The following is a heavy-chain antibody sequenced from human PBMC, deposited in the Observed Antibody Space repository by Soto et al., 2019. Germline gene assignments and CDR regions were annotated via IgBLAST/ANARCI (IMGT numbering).Heavy chain of an antibody. CDR1: GYSFSDYT. J-gene: IGHJ6*02. CDR3: ARGPQDSYGMDV. V-gene: IGHV1-3*04. CDR2: INTGTAST. Sequence: QVHLVQSGAEVKKPGASVKVSCKASGYSFSDYTIHWVRRAPGQPPEWMARINTGTASTEYSQKFQGRVTITRDTSATTAYMHLSSLRSEDTAVYYCARGPQDSYGMDVWGQGTTVTVS.